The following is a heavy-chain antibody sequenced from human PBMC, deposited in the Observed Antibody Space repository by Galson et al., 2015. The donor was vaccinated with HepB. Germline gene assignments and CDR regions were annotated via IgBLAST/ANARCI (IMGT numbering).Heavy chain of an antibody. Sequence: SVKVSCKASGYTFTSYAMHWVRQAPGQRLEWMGWINAGNGNTKYSQKFQGRVTITRDTSASTAYMELSSLRSEDTAVYYCARLGLIMARGVKGGFDPWGQGTLVTVSS. V-gene: IGHV1-3*01. D-gene: IGHD3-10*01. J-gene: IGHJ5*02. CDR2: INAGNGNT. CDR3: ARLGLIMARGVKGGFDP. CDR1: GYTFTSYA.